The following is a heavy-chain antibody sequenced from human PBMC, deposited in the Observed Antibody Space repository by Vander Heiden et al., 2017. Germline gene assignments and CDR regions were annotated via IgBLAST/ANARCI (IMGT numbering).Heavy chain of an antibody. V-gene: IGHV3-23*01. D-gene: IGHD3-16*01. CDR3: AKEHSHSEATFPLDFFDF. CDR2: LSGSGYKS. J-gene: IGHJ4*02. Sequence: EVQLLESGGGLVQPGGSLRLSCAASGFTFNHFAMNWVRQAPGKGLEWVSGLSGSGYKSYYADSVKGRFTISRDNSRNTLFLQMNNLRAEDTAVYYCAKEHSHSEATFPLDFFDFWGQGTLVTVSS. CDR1: GFTFNHFA.